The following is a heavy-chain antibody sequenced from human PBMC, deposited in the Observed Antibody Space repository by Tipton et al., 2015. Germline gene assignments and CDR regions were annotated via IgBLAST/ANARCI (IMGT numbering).Heavy chain of an antibody. D-gene: IGHD3-10*01. Sequence: LRLSCTVSGGSVSSGTYYWSWIRQPPGKELEWIGYIQYSGSTNYNPSLKSRVTISVDTSKNQFSLKLSSVTAADTAVYYCARGHYVSRMDVWGQGTTVTVSS. CDR3: ARGHYVSRMDV. CDR1: GGSVSSGTYY. V-gene: IGHV4-61*01. CDR2: IQYSGST. J-gene: IGHJ6*02.